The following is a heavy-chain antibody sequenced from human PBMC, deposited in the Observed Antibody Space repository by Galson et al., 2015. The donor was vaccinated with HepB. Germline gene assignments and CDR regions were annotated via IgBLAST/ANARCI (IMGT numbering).Heavy chain of an antibody. CDR2: TYYRSKWYN. J-gene: IGHJ3*02. D-gene: IGHD3-10*01. CDR3: ARNFMVQGVINDAFDI. CDR1: GDSVSSNSAA. Sequence: CAISGDSVSSNSAAWNWIRQSPSRGLEWLGRTYYRSKWYNDYAVSVNSRITINPDTSKNQFSLQLNSVTPEDTAVYYCARNFMVQGVINDAFDIWGQGTMVTVSS. V-gene: IGHV6-1*01.